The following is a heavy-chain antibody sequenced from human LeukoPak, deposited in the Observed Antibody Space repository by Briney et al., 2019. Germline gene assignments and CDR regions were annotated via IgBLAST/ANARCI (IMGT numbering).Heavy chain of an antibody. CDR1: GFTFSDYY. J-gene: IGHJ6*02. D-gene: IGHD6-13*01. Sequence: GGSLRLSCAASGFTFSDYYMSWIRQAPGKGLEWVSYISSSGSTIYYADSVKGRFTISRDNAKNSLYLQMNSLRAEDTAVYYCGRDQWHSSSWEPYYYYGMDVWGQGTTVTVSS. V-gene: IGHV3-11*01. CDR3: GRDQWHSSSWEPYYYYGMDV. CDR2: ISSSGSTI.